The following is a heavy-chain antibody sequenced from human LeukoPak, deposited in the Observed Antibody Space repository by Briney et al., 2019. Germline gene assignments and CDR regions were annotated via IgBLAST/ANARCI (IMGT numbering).Heavy chain of an antibody. D-gene: IGHD6-13*01. CDR3: ARVEGVYSSTWYFHY. J-gene: IGHJ4*02. CDR1: GFTFSSYW. V-gene: IGHV3-74*01. Sequence: GGSLRLSCAASGFTFSSYWMHWVRQAPGKGLVWVSRINSDGRSPTYVDSVKGRFTISRDNAKSTLYLQMNSLRAEDTAVYYCARVEGVYSSTWYFHYWGQGTLVTVSS. CDR2: INSDGRSP.